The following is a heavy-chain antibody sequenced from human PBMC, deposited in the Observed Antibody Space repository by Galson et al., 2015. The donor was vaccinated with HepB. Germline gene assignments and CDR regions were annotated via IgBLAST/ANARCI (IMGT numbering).Heavy chain of an antibody. CDR2: IRYDGSDR. CDR1: GFTFSSHG. J-gene: IGHJ4*02. CDR3: ARNRAGGGAGSFRTDY. V-gene: IGHV3-30*02. Sequence: SLRLSCAASGFTFSSHGMHWLRQAPGKGLEWVAFIRYDGSDRYCADSVKGRFTISRDNSKNTLYPEMNSLRPEDTAVYFCARNRAGGGAGSFRTDYWGQGTLVTVSS. D-gene: IGHD3-10*01.